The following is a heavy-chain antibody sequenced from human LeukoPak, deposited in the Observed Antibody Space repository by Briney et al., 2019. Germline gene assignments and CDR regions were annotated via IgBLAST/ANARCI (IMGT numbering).Heavy chain of an antibody. Sequence: GGSLRLSCAASGFTFSSYSMNWVRQAPGKGLEWVSFITSSSGVIYYADSVKGRFTISRDNAKNSLYLQMDSLRAEDTAVYYCARGRIATAGPARLLECDYWGQGTLVTVSS. CDR1: GFTFSSYS. CDR2: ITSSSGVI. V-gene: IGHV3-48*01. CDR3: ARGRIATAGPARLLECDY. J-gene: IGHJ4*02. D-gene: IGHD6-13*01.